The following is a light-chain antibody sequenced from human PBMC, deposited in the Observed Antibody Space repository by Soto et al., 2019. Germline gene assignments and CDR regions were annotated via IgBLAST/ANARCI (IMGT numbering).Light chain of an antibody. J-gene: IGKJ1*01. Sequence: DIVMTQSPDSLAVSLGERATINCKSSQSILSNSNNKNYLAWYQQEPGQPPKLLIYWASTRESGVPDRFSGSGSGTDFTLTISSLQAEDVAIYYCQQYYGTVWTFGQGTKVEIK. CDR3: QQYYGTVWT. CDR2: WAS. CDR1: QSILSNSNNKNY. V-gene: IGKV4-1*01.